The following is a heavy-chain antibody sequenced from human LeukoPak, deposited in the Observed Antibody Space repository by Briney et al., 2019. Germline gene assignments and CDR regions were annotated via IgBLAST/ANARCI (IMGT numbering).Heavy chain of an antibody. CDR2: IIPIFGTA. D-gene: IGHD6-19*01. CDR1: GGTFSSYA. J-gene: IGHJ4*02. V-gene: IGHV1-69*13. Sequence: SVKVSCKASGGTFSSYAISWVRQAPGQGLEWMGGIIPIFGTANYAQKFQGRVAITADESTSTAYMELSSLRSEDTAVYYCARDLSGWSGFGYWGQGTLVTVSS. CDR3: ARDLSGWSGFGY.